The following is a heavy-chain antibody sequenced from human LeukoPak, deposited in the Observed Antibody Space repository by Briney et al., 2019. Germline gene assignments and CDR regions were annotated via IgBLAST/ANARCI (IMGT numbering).Heavy chain of an antibody. CDR3: ARSIVGANIDY. CDR1: GFTFSSYA. J-gene: IGHJ4*02. CDR2: ISYDGSNK. D-gene: IGHD1-26*01. V-gene: IGHV3-30*04. Sequence: PGGSLRLSCAASGFTFSSYAMHWVRQAPGKGLEWVAVISYDGSNKYYADSVKGRFTISRDNSKNTLYLQMNSLRAEDTAVYYCARSIVGANIDYWGQGTLVTVSS.